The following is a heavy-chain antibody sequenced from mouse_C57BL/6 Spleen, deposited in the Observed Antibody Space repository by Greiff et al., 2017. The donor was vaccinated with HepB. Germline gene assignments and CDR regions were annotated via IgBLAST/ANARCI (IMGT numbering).Heavy chain of an antibody. CDR3: ERKGDYYDGYAMDY. Sequence: EVQLVESGGGLVKPGGSLKLSCAASGFTFSDYGMHWVRQAPEKGLEWVAYISSGSSTIYYADTVKGRFTISRDNAKNTPFLQMTSLRSEDTAMYYCERKGDYYDGYAMDYWGQGTSVTVSS. CDR2: ISSGSSTI. V-gene: IGHV5-17*01. CDR1: GFTFSDYG. J-gene: IGHJ4*01. D-gene: IGHD1-1*01.